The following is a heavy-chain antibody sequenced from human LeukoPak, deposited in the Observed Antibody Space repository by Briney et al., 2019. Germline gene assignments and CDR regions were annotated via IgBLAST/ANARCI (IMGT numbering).Heavy chain of an antibody. V-gene: IGHV1-2*02. D-gene: IGHD5-18*01. CDR2: INPNSGGT. J-gene: IGHJ1*01. CDR1: GYIFTGYY. Sequence: GASVKVSCKASGYIFTGYYMHWVRQAPGQGLEWMGWINPNSGGTNYAQKFQGRVTMTRDTSISTAYMELSRLRSDDTAVYYCARSQLWSSEYFQHWGQGTLVTVSS. CDR3: ARSQLWSSEYFQH.